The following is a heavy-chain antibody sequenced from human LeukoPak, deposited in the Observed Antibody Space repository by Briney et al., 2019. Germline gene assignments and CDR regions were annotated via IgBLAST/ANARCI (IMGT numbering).Heavy chain of an antibody. J-gene: IGHJ4*02. Sequence: ASVKVSRKASGYTLTTYYMHWVRQAPGQGLEWMGIIIPSDGVTTYAQKFQGRVTMTRDTSTSTVYMYLSSLRSEDTAVYYCARARYAGNQIDYWGQGTLVSVSS. V-gene: IGHV1-46*01. CDR2: IIPSDGVT. CDR1: GYTLTTYY. D-gene: IGHD4-23*01. CDR3: ARARYAGNQIDY.